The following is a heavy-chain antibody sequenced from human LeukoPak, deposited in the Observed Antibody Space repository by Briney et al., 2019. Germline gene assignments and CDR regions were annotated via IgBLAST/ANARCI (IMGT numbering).Heavy chain of an antibody. J-gene: IGHJ5*02. CDR1: GFTVSSNY. D-gene: IGHD4-17*01. CDR3: IVFGDSNH. Sequence: XGSLRLSCAASGFTVSSNYMSWVRQAPGKGLEWVSVIYSGGSTCYADSVKGRFTISRDTSKNTLYLQINSLRVEDTAVYYCIVFGDSNHWGQGTLVTVSS. V-gene: IGHV3-53*01. CDR2: IYSGGST.